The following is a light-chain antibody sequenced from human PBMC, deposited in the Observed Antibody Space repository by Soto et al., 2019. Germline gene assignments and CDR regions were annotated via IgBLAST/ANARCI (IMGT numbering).Light chain of an antibody. J-gene: IGLJ3*02. V-gene: IGLV1-40*01. CDR3: QSYDTRLSDSV. CDR2: ANT. Sequence: QSVLTQSPSVSGAPGQRVTISCTGNSSNIGAGYDVHWYQQLPGTGPKLLIFANTDRPSGVPGRFSGSKSGTSASLAITGLQAEDEADYYCQSYDTRLSDSVFGGGTKLTVL. CDR1: SSNIGAGYD.